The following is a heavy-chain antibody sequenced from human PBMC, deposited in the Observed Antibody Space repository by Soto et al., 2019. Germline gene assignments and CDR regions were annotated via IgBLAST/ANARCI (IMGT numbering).Heavy chain of an antibody. CDR2: ISPKSGGT. Sequence: QVQLVQSGAEVKKPGASVKVSCEASVYTFIEYYMHWVGQAPGQGFEWMGRISPKSGGTNYAQKFQGRVTMTWDTSLNTAYMELSSLMSEDTAVYYCARPPGYITDWYYFDLWGQGTLVTVSS. J-gene: IGHJ4*02. D-gene: IGHD3-9*01. CDR1: VYTFIEYY. V-gene: IGHV1-2*02. CDR3: ARPPGYITDWYYFDL.